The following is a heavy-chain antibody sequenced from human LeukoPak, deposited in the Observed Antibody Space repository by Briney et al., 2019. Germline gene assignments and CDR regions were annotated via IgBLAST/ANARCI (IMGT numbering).Heavy chain of an antibody. J-gene: IGHJ4*02. V-gene: IGHV1-18*01. CDR3: ARAYYHDTSSYQGFDF. CDR1: GYTFTNYG. CDR2: ISAYNGNT. Sequence: ASVKVSCKASGYTFTNYGFTWVRQAPGQGLEWMGWISAYNGNTDYAQKLQGRVTMTTDTSTSTAYMELRSLRSDDTAVYFCARAYYHDTSSYQGFDFWGKGTLVTVSS. D-gene: IGHD3-22*01.